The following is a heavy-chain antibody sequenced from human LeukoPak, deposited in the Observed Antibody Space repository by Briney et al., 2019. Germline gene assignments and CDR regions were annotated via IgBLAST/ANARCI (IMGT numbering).Heavy chain of an antibody. Sequence: SETLSLTCTVSGGSISSGSYYWSWIRQPAGKGLEWIVRIYTSGSTNYNPSLKSRVTISVDTSKNQFSLKLSSVTAADTAVYYCARGNYGDYVGRYYYYYMDVWGKGTTVTVSS. CDR1: GGSISSGSYY. D-gene: IGHD4-17*01. CDR2: IYTSGST. V-gene: IGHV4-61*02. J-gene: IGHJ6*03. CDR3: ARGNYGDYVGRYYYYYMDV.